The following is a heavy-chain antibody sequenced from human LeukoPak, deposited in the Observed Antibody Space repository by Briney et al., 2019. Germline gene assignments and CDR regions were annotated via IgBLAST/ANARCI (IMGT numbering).Heavy chain of an antibody. CDR2: INPNDGDT. D-gene: IGHD2-2*01. CDR1: GYTFTAYY. Sequence: ASVKVSCMASGYTFTAYYMHWVRQAPGQGLEWMGWINPNDGDTNYAQTFKGRVTMTRDTSISTAHMEVSRLRSDDPAVYSFARANFLYCSSSTCLLHYWGQGTRVSVPS. V-gene: IGHV1-2*02. J-gene: IGHJ4*02. CDR3: ARANFLYCSSSTCLLHY.